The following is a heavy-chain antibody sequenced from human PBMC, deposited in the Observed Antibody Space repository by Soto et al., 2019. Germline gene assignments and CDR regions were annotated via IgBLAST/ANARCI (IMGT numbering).Heavy chain of an antibody. CDR2: MYPDDSDI. J-gene: IGHJ3*02. V-gene: IGHV5-51*01. Sequence: VESLKISCKAAGYSFSFYWICCFLQMPVKGLWWMAIMYPDDSDIRYSPSFEAHVTISADKSTSTAFLQWSSLKASDTAMYYCATAYVYDFENSNYYRDAFDIWGQGTLVTVSS. CDR1: GYSFSFYW. D-gene: IGHD3-22*01. CDR3: ATAYVYDFENSNYYRDAFDI.